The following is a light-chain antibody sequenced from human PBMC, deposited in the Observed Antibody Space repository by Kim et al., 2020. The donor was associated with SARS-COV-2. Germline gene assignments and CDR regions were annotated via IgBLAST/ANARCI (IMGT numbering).Light chain of an antibody. CDR1: GLRSYY. CDR2: GKN. J-gene: IGLJ2*01. Sequence: VACAQTVRCTCQGDGLRSYYATWYQQKPGQAPILVIYGKNNRPSGIPDRFSGSSSGNTASLTITGTQAGDEADYYCNSRDSNDNVVFGGGTQLTVL. V-gene: IGLV3-19*01. CDR3: NSRDSNDNVV.